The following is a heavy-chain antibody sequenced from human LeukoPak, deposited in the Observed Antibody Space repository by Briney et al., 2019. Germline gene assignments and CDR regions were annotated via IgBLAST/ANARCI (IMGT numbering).Heavy chain of an antibody. CDR3: ARVMKSWMVVKGNWFDP. CDR2: ISAYNGNT. D-gene: IGHD2-15*01. V-gene: IGHV1-18*01. Sequence: GASVKVSCKASGYTFTSYDINWVRQAPGQGLEWMGWISAYNGNTNYAQKLQGRVTMTTDTSTSTAYMELRSLRSDDTAVYYCARVMKSWMVVKGNWFDPWGQGTLVTVSS. CDR1: GYTFTSYD. J-gene: IGHJ5*02.